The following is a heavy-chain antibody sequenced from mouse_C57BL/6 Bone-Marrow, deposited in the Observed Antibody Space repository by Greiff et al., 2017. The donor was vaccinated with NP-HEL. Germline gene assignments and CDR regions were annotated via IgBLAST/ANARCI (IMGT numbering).Heavy chain of an antibody. J-gene: IGHJ3*01. V-gene: IGHV14-4*01. CDR2: IDPENGDT. D-gene: IGHD2-12*01. CDR3: TTRGYSPFAY. Sequence: VQLQQSGAELVRPGASVKLSCTASGFNIKDDYMHWVKQRPEQGLEWIGWIDPENGDTEYASKFQGKATITADTSSNPAYLQLSSLTSDDTAVYYCTTRGYSPFAYWGQGTLVTVSA. CDR1: GFNIKDDY.